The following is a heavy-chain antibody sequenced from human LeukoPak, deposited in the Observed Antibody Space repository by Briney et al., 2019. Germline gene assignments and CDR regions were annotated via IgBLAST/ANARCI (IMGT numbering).Heavy chain of an antibody. Sequence: GGSLRLSCAASGFTFDDYAMHWVRQAPGKGLEWVSGISWNSGSIGYADSVKGRFTISRDNAKHSLYLQMNSLRAEDTALYYCAKDYSSGWFRWFDPWGQGTLVTVSS. V-gene: IGHV3-9*01. CDR3: AKDYSSGWFRWFDP. J-gene: IGHJ5*02. CDR1: GFTFDDYA. CDR2: ISWNSGSI. D-gene: IGHD6-19*01.